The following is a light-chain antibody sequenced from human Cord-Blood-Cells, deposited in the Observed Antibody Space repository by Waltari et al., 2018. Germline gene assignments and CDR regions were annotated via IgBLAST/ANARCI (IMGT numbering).Light chain of an antibody. CDR1: RSDVGGYNY. Sequence: QSALTQPRSVSGPPGQSVTISCTGTRSDVGGYNYVPWYPQHPGKAPKLMIYDVSKRPSGVPDRFSGSKSGNTASLTISGLQAEDEADYYCCSYAGSHTYVFGTGTKVTVL. J-gene: IGLJ1*01. CDR2: DVS. CDR3: CSYAGSHTYV. V-gene: IGLV2-11*01.